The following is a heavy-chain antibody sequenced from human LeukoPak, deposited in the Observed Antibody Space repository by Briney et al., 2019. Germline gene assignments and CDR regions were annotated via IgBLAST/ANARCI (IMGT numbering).Heavy chain of an antibody. Sequence: GGSLRLSCVASGFTFSSYGMHWVRQAPGKGLEWVAVIWYDGSNKYYADSVKGRFTISRDNSKNTLYLQMNSLRVEDTAVYYCARVDGASNYFDYWGQGTLVTVSS. CDR1: GFTFSSYG. CDR2: IWYDGSNK. D-gene: IGHD3-10*01. J-gene: IGHJ4*02. CDR3: ARVDGASNYFDY. V-gene: IGHV3-33*01.